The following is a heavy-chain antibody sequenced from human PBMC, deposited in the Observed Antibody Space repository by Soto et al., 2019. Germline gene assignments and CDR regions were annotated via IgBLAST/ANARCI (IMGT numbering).Heavy chain of an antibody. J-gene: IGHJ6*02. CDR2: IWYDGSNK. D-gene: IGHD5-12*01. CDR3: AREKYSGYGKDYYYYGMDV. Sequence: GGSLRLSCAASGFTFSSYGMHWVRQAPGKGLEWVAVIWYDGSNKYYADSVKGRFTISRDNSKNTLYLQMNSLRAEDTAVYYCAREKYSGYGKDYYYYGMDVWGQGTTVTVSS. V-gene: IGHV3-33*01. CDR1: GFTFSSYG.